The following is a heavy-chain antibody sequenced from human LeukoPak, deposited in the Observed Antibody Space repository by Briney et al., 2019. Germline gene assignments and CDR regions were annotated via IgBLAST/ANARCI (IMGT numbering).Heavy chain of an antibody. CDR1: GGSISSYY. J-gene: IGHJ4*02. V-gene: IGHV4-4*09. CDR3: AGSLAARLVY. D-gene: IGHD6-6*01. Sequence: SETLSLICTVSGGSISSYYWSWIRQPPGKGLEWIGYIYTSGSTNYNPSLKSRVTISVDTSKNQFSLKLSSVTAADTAVYYCAGSLAARLVYWGQGTLVTVSS. CDR2: IYTSGST.